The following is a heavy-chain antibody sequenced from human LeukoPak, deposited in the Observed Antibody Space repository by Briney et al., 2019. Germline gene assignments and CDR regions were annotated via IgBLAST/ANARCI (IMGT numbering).Heavy chain of an antibody. Sequence: PSETLSLTCTVSGGSISNGGYYWSWIRQPAGKGLEWIGRIYPSGSTDYNPSLKSRVTISMDRSKNQFSLKLSSVTAADTAVYYCARARGSYYGFDYWGQGTLVTVSS. J-gene: IGHJ4*02. V-gene: IGHV4-61*02. CDR3: ARARGSYYGFDY. CDR2: IYPSGST. CDR1: GGSISNGGYY. D-gene: IGHD1-26*01.